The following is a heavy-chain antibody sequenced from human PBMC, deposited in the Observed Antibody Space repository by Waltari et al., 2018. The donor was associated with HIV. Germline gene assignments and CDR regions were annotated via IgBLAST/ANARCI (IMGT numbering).Heavy chain of an antibody. CDR3: ARLGGGHCTATSCPRPFDV. J-gene: IGHJ3*01. CDR2: IFPGDSDI. V-gene: IGHV5-51*01. CDR1: GYSFSTYW. Sequence: EVQLVQSGAEVKRPGESLEISCQGSGYSFSTYWLGWVRQLPGKGLEWMGNIFPGDSDIKYSLSFQGQVRISVDKSVSTVYLQLNFVKASDTAIYYCARLGGGHCTATSCPRPFDVWGQGTMVTVSS. D-gene: IGHD2-8*02.